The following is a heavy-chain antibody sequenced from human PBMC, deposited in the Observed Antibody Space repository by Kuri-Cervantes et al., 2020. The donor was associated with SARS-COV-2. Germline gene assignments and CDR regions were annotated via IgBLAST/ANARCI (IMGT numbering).Heavy chain of an antibody. CDR1: GFTFSSYA. J-gene: IGHJ4*02. Sequence: GESLKISCAASGFTFSSYAMSWVRQAPGKGLEWVGRIKSKTDGGTTDYAAPVKGRFTISRDDSKNTLYLQMNSLKTEDTAVYYCTTDPNIYSNYHGFPDYWGQGTLVTVSS. CDR3: TTDPNIYSNYHGFPDY. D-gene: IGHD4-11*01. CDR2: IKSKTDGGTT. V-gene: IGHV3-15*01.